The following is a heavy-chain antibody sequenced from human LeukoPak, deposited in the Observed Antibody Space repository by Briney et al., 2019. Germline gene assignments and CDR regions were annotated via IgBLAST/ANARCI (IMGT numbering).Heavy chain of an antibody. CDR1: GYTFTSYY. Sequence: SVKVSCKASGYTFTSYYMHWVRQAPGQGLEWMGGIIPIFGTANYAQKFQGRVTITADESTSTAYMELSSLRSEDTAVYYCARDPWFDPWGQGTLVTVSS. J-gene: IGHJ5*02. CDR3: ARDPWFDP. CDR2: IIPIFGTA. V-gene: IGHV1-69*13.